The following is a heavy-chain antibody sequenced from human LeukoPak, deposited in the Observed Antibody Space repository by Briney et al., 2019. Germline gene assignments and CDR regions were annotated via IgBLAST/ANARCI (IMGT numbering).Heavy chain of an antibody. CDR2: ISSNGNT. CDR1: GFTFSTYG. V-gene: IGHV3-64*01. Sequence: GGSLRLSCAASGFTFSTYGMYWVRQAPGKGLEYVSSISSNGNTYYANSVKGRFTISRDSPKNTLYLQMGSLRDEDLAVYYCARARVAAKSGYMDVWGTGTTVTISS. D-gene: IGHD2-15*01. CDR3: ARARVAAKSGYMDV. J-gene: IGHJ6*03.